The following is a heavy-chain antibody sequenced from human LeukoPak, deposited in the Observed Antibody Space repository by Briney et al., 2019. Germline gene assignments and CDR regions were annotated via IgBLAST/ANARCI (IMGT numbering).Heavy chain of an antibody. CDR1: GFTFSSYE. CDR3: AKDSRNYYDSSGYLN. J-gene: IGHJ4*02. Sequence: GGSLRLSCAASGFTFSSYEMNWVRQAPGKGLVWVSRINSDGSSTSYADSVKGRFTISRDNAKNTLYLQMNSLRAEDTAVYYCAKDSRNYYDSSGYLNWGQGTLVTVSS. D-gene: IGHD3-22*01. CDR2: INSDGSST. V-gene: IGHV3-74*01.